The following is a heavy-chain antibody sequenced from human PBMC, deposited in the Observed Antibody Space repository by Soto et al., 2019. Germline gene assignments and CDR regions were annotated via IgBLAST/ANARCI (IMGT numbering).Heavy chain of an antibody. J-gene: IGHJ4*02. V-gene: IGHV1-24*01. Sequence: ASVKVSCKVSGFTLTELSIHWVRQAPGKGLEWMGGFDPEDGETIYAQKFQGRVTMTEDTSTDTAYMDLSSLRSEDTAVYYCAATYTVATITIDYWGQGTLVTVSS. D-gene: IGHD5-12*01. CDR1: GFTLTELS. CDR2: FDPEDGET. CDR3: AATYTVATITIDY.